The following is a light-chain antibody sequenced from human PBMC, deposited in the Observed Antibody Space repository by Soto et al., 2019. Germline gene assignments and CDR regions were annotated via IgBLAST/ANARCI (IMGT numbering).Light chain of an antibody. CDR2: DVS. J-gene: IGLJ2*01. CDR3: SSYTRSSTLV. Sequence: QSALTQPASVSGSPGQSITFSCTGTSRDVGSYNYVSWYQQHPGKAPKLMIYDVSNRPLGISNRFSGSKSGNTASLTISGLQAEDEADYYCSSYTRSSTLVFGGGTKLTVL. CDR1: SRDVGSYNY. V-gene: IGLV2-14*03.